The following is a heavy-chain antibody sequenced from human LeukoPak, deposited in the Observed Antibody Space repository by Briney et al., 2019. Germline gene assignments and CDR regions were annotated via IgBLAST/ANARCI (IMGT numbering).Heavy chain of an antibody. D-gene: IGHD5-12*01. CDR2: ISSSSSYI. Sequence: GGSLRLSCAASGFTFSSYSMNWVRQAPGKGLEWVSSISSSSSYIYYADLVKGRFTISIDNAKNSLYLQMNSLRAEDTAVYYCARDPGLGYSGYPGTTAIDYWGQGTLVTVSS. CDR1: GFTFSSYS. V-gene: IGHV3-21*01. J-gene: IGHJ4*02. CDR3: ARDPGLGYSGYPGTTAIDY.